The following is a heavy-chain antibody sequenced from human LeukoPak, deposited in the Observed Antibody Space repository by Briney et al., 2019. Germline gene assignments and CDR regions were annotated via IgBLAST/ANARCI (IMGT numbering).Heavy chain of an antibody. CDR3: ATRFDYYGSGSYPEYFQH. Sequence: PGGSLRLSCAASGFTFDDYGTSWVRQAPGKGLEWVSGINWNGGSTGYADSVKGRFTISGDNAKSSLYLQMNSLRAEDTAVYYCATRFDYYGSGSYPEYFQHWGQGTLVTVSS. V-gene: IGHV3-20*04. D-gene: IGHD3-10*01. CDR1: GFTFDDYG. CDR2: INWNGGST. J-gene: IGHJ1*01.